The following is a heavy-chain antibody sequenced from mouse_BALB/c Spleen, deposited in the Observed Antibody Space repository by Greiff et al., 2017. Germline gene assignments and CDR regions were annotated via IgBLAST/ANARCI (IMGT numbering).Heavy chain of an antibody. V-gene: IGHV14-3*02. Sequence: EVQLQQSGAELVKPGASVKLSCTASGFNIKDTYMHWVKQRPEQGLEWIGRIDPANGNTKYGPKFQGKATITADTSSNTAYLQLSSLTSEDTAVYYCARSTMITTWFAYWGQGTLVTVSA. CDR1: GFNIKDTY. CDR3: ARSTMITTWFAY. CDR2: IDPANGNT. D-gene: IGHD2-4*01. J-gene: IGHJ3*01.